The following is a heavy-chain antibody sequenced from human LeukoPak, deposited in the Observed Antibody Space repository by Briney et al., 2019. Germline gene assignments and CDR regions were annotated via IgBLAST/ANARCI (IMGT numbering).Heavy chain of an antibody. D-gene: IGHD2-2*01. CDR1: GFTFTSYK. J-gene: IGHJ4*02. CDR2: ISTTSSTI. CDR3: AREVPAAPSYFDY. Sequence: PGGSLRLSCAASGFTFTSYKMNWVRQAPGKGLEWVSYISTTSSTIYYADSVKGRFTISRDNSKNTLYLQMNSLRAEDTAVYYCAREVPAAPSYFDYWGQGTLVTVSS. V-gene: IGHV3-48*01.